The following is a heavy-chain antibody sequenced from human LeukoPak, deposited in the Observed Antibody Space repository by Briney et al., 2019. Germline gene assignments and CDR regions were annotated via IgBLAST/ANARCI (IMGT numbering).Heavy chain of an antibody. CDR3: ARQGRFSYFGMDV. Sequence: SETLYLTCTVSGDSINGFYWSWVRQPPGNGLERVAYIYYAGRTTYNPSLKSRVTISVDTSKNQFSLKLTSLTAADTAVYYCARQGRFSYFGMDVWGQGTTVTVSS. CDR2: IYYAGRT. V-gene: IGHV4-59*08. D-gene: IGHD3-3*01. CDR1: GDSINGFY. J-gene: IGHJ6*02.